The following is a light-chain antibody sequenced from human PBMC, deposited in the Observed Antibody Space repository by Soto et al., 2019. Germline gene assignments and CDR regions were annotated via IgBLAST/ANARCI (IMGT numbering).Light chain of an antibody. J-gene: IGKJ1*01. CDR3: QQYYSTPSWT. Sequence: DIVMTQSPDSLAVSLGERATINCKSSQSVLSSSNNQNYLAWFQQKPGQPPKLLIYWASTRESGVPDRFSGSGSGTDFTLTISSLHAEDVAIYDCQQYYSTPSWTFGQGTKVEIK. CDR2: WAS. CDR1: QSVLSSSNNQNY. V-gene: IGKV4-1*01.